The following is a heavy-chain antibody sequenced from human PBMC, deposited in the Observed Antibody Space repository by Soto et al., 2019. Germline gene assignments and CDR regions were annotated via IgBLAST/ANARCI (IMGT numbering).Heavy chain of an antibody. V-gene: IGHV1-18*01. Sequence: QVQLVQSGAEVREPGASVKVSCKASGYTFTNYGVSWVRQAPGQGLEWMGWIGGYKGNTHYAQKLQGRVTLTTDTSTSTAYMELRSLRSDHTAVYYCAPHTLDTGRPSGYWGQGTLVTVSS. J-gene: IGHJ4*02. CDR1: GYTFTNYG. D-gene: IGHD5-18*01. CDR3: APHTLDTGRPSGY. CDR2: IGGYKGNT.